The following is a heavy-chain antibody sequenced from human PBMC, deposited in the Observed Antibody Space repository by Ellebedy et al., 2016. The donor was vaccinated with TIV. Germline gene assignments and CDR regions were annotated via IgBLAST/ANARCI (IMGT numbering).Heavy chain of an antibody. V-gene: IGHV3-7*04. CDR2: IKQDGSEK. CDR1: GFTFSSYW. D-gene: IGHD3-16*02. Sequence: GESLKISXAASGFTFSSYWMSWVRQAPGKGLEWVANIKQDGSEKYYVDSVKGRFTISRDNSKNTLYLQMNSLRAEDTAVYYCARLIADYVWGSYRKYGMDVWGQGTTVTVSS. J-gene: IGHJ6*02. CDR3: ARLIADYVWGSYRKYGMDV.